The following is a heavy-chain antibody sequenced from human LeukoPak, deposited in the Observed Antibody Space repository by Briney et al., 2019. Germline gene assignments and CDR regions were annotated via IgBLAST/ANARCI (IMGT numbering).Heavy chain of an antibody. CDR2: IIPTFGTA. D-gene: IGHD3-22*01. Sequence: ASVKVSCKASGGTFSSYAISWVRQAPGQGLEWMGGIIPTFGTANYAQKFQGRVTITRDTSASTAYMELSSLRSEDTAVYYCARGTITMIVPFDYWGQGTLVTVSS. CDR1: GGTFSSYA. CDR3: ARGTITMIVPFDY. J-gene: IGHJ4*02. V-gene: IGHV1-69*05.